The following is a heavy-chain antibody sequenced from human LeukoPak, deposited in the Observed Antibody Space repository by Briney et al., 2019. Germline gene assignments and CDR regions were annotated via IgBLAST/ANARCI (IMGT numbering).Heavy chain of an antibody. J-gene: IGHJ6*02. Sequence: PGGSLRLSCAASGFTFSSYGMHWVRQAPGKGLEWVAVISYDGSNKYYADSVKGRFTISRDNSKNTLYLQMNSLRAEDTAVYYCAKPYCSGGSCYYYGMDVWGQGTTVTVSS. CDR1: GFTFSSYG. CDR2: ISYDGSNK. D-gene: IGHD2-15*01. CDR3: AKPYCSGGSCYYYGMDV. V-gene: IGHV3-30*18.